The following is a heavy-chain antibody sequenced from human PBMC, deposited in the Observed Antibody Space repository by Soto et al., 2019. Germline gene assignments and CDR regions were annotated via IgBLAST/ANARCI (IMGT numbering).Heavy chain of an antibody. CDR2: ISYDGSNK. CDR3: AKAILRFWRDYYYYGMDV. V-gene: IGHV3-30*18. Sequence: QVQLVESGGGVVQPGRSLRLSCAASGFTFSSYGMHWVRQAPGKGLEWVADISYDGSNKYYADSVKGRFTISRDNSKNTLYLQMNSLRAEDTAVYYCAKAILRFWRDYYYYGMDVWGQGTTVTVSS. J-gene: IGHJ6*02. CDR1: GFTFSSYG. D-gene: IGHD3-3*01.